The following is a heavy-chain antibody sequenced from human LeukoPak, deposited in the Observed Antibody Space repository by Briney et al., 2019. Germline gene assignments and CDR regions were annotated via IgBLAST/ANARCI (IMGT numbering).Heavy chain of an antibody. CDR2: IKPDGTTK. CDR3: ARSIPYGTTWYGRSDY. Sequence: GGSLRLSCAASGFPFSSYSMTWVRQAPGKGLEWVANIKPDGTTKFYVDSVKGRFTISRDNALNSLYLQMNSLRAEDTAIYYCARSIPYGTTWYGRSDYWGQGTLFPVSS. V-gene: IGHV3-7*03. D-gene: IGHD6-13*01. CDR1: GFPFSSYS. J-gene: IGHJ4*02.